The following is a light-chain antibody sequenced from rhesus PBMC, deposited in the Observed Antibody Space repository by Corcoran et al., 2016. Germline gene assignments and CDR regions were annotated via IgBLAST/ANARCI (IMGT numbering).Light chain of an antibody. Sequence: QAAPTQPPSVSGSPGQSVTISCTGTSRDVGCSNYVSWYQQHPGKAPKLMIYGVSKRPSGVSDRFSGSKSGNTASLTISGLQAEDEADYYCCSYTTSSTYIFGAGTRLTVL. V-gene: IGLV2S7*01. CDR1: SRDVGCSNY. CDR2: GVS. CDR3: CSYTTSSTYI. J-gene: IGLJ1*01.